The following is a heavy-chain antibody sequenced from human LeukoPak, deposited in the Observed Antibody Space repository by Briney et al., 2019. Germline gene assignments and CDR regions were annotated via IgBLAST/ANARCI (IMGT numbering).Heavy chain of an antibody. J-gene: IGHJ4*02. Sequence: PGGSLRLSCAASGFTFSSYAMSWVRQAPGKGLEWVSGISGSGDNTYYADSVKGRFTISRDNSKNTLYLQMNSLRAEDTAVYYCAKMDSGSYYFDYWGQGTLVAVSS. V-gene: IGHV3-23*01. D-gene: IGHD1-26*01. CDR1: GFTFSSYA. CDR3: AKMDSGSYYFDY. CDR2: ISGSGDNT.